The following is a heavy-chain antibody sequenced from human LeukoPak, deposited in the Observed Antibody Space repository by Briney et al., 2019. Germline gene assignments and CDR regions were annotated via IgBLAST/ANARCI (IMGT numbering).Heavy chain of an antibody. Sequence: ASVTVSCKASGYTFTGYYMHWVRQALGQGLEWMGWINPNSGGTNYAQKFQGRVTMTRDTSISTAYMELSRLRSDDTAVYYCARDRYGSSDMDVWGKGTTVTVSS. CDR3: ARDRYGSSDMDV. V-gene: IGHV1-2*02. CDR2: INPNSGGT. D-gene: IGHD1-26*01. J-gene: IGHJ6*03. CDR1: GYTFTGYY.